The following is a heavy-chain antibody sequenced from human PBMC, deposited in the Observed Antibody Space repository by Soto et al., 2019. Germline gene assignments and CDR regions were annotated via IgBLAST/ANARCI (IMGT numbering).Heavy chain of an antibody. D-gene: IGHD3-9*01. CDR3: GRQGYDILTGYYYFDY. Sequence: SESLSLTCTVSGGSISSYYWSWIRQPPGKGLEWIGYIYYSGSTNYNPSLKSRVTISVDTSKNQFSLKLSSVTAADTAVYYCGRQGYDILTGYYYFDYWGQGTLVTVSS. CDR2: IYYSGST. J-gene: IGHJ4*02. CDR1: GGSISSYY. V-gene: IGHV4-59*08.